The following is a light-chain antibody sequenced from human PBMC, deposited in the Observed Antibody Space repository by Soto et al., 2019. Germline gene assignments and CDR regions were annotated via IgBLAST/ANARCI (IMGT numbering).Light chain of an antibody. Sequence: QSALTQPPSTSGSPGQSVTISCTGTSSDVGGYNYVSWYQQHPGKAPKLVVFEVTKRPSGVPNRFSGSKSGNTASLTVSGLQAEDEAHYYCSSFADVNQVVFGGGTKLTVL. J-gene: IGLJ3*02. CDR1: SSDVGGYNY. V-gene: IGLV2-8*01. CDR3: SSFADVNQVV. CDR2: EVT.